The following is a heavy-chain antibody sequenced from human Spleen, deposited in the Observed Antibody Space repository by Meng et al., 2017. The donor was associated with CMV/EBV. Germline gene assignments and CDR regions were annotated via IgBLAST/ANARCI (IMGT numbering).Heavy chain of an antibody. CDR1: GGSFSVYY. CDR2: INHSGST. CDR3: ARGPYGGYSGSYNAGFAY. D-gene: IGHD1-26*01. J-gene: IGHJ4*02. Sequence: HAQLQQWGEGRLKPSDTRTLPVSVYGGSFSVYYWSSISQPPGKGLECIGEINHSGSTNYNTSLKSRVTISVDTSKNQFSLTLSSVTAADTAVYYCARGPYGGYSGSYNAGFAYWGQGTLVTVSS. V-gene: IGHV4-34*01.